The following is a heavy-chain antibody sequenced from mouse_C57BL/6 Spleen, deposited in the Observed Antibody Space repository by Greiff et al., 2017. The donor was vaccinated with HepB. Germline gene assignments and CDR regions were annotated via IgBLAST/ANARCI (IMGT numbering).Heavy chain of an antibody. V-gene: IGHV1-26*01. J-gene: IGHJ2*01. CDR3: AREESSYVDYFDY. D-gene: IGHD1-1*01. Sequence: EVQLQQSGPELVKPGASVKISCKASGYTFTDYYMNWVKQSHGKSLEWIGDINPNNGGTSYNQKFKGKATLTVDKSSSTAYMELRSLTSEDSAVYDCAREESSYVDYFDYWGQGTTLTVSS. CDR2: INPNNGGT. CDR1: GYTFTDYY.